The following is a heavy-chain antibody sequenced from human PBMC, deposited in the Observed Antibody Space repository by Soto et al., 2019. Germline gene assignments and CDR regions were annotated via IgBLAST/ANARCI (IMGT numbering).Heavy chain of an antibody. CDR2: ISSSSSTI. Sequence: GGSLRLSCAASGFTFSSYSMNWVRQAPGKGLEWVSYISSSSSTIYYADSVKGRFTISRDNAKNSLYLQMNSLRDEDTAVYYCARPALTSDFGVVLYYFDYWGQGTLVTVSS. D-gene: IGHD3-3*01. J-gene: IGHJ4*02. CDR1: GFTFSSYS. CDR3: ARPALTSDFGVVLYYFDY. V-gene: IGHV3-48*02.